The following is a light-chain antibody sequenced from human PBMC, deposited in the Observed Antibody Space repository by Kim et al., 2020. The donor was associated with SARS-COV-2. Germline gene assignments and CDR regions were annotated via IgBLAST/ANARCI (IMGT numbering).Light chain of an antibody. CDR1: KLGDKY. CDR2: RDN. V-gene: IGLV3-1*01. CDR3: QAWDSSIVV. Sequence: SYELTQPPSVSVSPGQTASITCSGDKLGDKYACWYQQKPGQSPVLVIYRDNKRPSGIPERFSGSNSGNTATLTISGTQAMDEADYYCQAWDSSIVVFGGG. J-gene: IGLJ2*01.